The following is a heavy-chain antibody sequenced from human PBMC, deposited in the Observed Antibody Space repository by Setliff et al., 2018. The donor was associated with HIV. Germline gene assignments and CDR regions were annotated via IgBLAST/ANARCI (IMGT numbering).Heavy chain of an antibody. CDR1: GGSISSDY. CDR3: ARLRSELGVFDY. Sequence: SETLALTCTVSGGSISSDYWSWIRQPPGKGLEWIGYVYHSGSTNYNPSLKSRVTISVDTSKNQFSMKLRSVTAADTAVYYCARLRSELGVFDYWVQGTLVTVSS. CDR2: VYHSGST. V-gene: IGHV4-59*08. D-gene: IGHD1-26*01. J-gene: IGHJ4*02.